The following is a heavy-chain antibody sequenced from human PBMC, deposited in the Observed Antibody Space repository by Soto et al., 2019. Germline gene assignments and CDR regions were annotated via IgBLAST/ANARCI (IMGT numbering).Heavy chain of an antibody. CDR3: ARQLGYCSGGSCYSHFDY. V-gene: IGHV4-59*08. CDR2: IYYSGST. CDR1: GGSISSYY. J-gene: IGHJ4*02. Sequence: PETLSLTCTVSGGSISSYYWSWIRQPPGKGLEWIGYIYYSGSTNYNPSLKSRVTISVDTSKNQFSLKLSSVTAADTAVYYCARQLGYCSGGSCYSHFDYWGQGTLVTVSS. D-gene: IGHD2-15*01.